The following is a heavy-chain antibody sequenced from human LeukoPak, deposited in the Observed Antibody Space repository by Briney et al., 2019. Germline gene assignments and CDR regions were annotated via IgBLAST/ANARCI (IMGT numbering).Heavy chain of an antibody. Sequence: PSETLSLTCTVSGGSISSGGYYWGWIRQPPEKGLEWIGYIYYSGSTYYNPSLKSRVTVSVDTSKNQFSLKLSSATAADTAVYYCARTTMTTSIQAFDIWGQGTMVTVSS. D-gene: IGHD4-11*01. CDR3: ARTTMTTSIQAFDI. CDR1: GGSISSGGYY. J-gene: IGHJ3*02. V-gene: IGHV4-31*03. CDR2: IYYSGST.